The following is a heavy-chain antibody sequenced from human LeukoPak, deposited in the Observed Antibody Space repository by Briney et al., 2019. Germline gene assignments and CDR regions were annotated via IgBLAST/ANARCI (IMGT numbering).Heavy chain of an antibody. CDR1: GGSTSSGSYY. CDR3: ARDVPRTRRDIAVAGTWGYYYYYMDV. J-gene: IGHJ6*03. Sequence: SQTLSLTCTVSGGSTSSGSYYWSWIRQPAGKGLEWIGRIYTSGSTNYNPSLKSRVTISVDTSKNQFSLKLSSVTAADTAVYYCARDVPRTRRDIAVAGTWGYYYYYMDVWGKGTTVTVSS. D-gene: IGHD6-19*01. V-gene: IGHV4-61*02. CDR2: IYTSGST.